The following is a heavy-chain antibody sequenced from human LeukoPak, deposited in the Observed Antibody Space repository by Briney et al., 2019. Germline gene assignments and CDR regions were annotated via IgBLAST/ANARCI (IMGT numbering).Heavy chain of an antibody. CDR2: INPSGGST. CDR1: GYTFTSYY. D-gene: IGHD3-10*01. V-gene: IGHV1-46*01. Sequence: ASVKVSCKASGYTFTSYYMHWVRQAPGQGLEWMGIINPSGGSTSYAQKFQGRVTMTRDTSTSTVYMELSSLRYEDTAVYYCAREEGIYGSGYWGQGTLVTVSS. J-gene: IGHJ4*02. CDR3: AREEGIYGSGY.